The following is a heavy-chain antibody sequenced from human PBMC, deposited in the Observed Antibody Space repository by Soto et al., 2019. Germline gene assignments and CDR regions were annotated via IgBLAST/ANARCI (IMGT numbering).Heavy chain of an antibody. CDR2: IDGVGAGT. J-gene: IGHJ4*02. CDR3: TTVFEF. V-gene: IGHV3-74*01. Sequence: EVQLVQSGGGSVQPGGSLRLSCAASGFTFTNYWMHWVSQVPGKWLVWVSRIDGVGAGTSYSDSVRGRFTISSDNAENRLYLQMDSLRAEDTAVSYCTTVFEFWGQGTLVNVSS. CDR1: GFTFTNYW.